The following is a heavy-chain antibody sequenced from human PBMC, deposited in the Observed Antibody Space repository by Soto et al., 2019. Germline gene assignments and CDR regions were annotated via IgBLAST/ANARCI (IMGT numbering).Heavy chain of an antibody. J-gene: IGHJ4*02. CDR2: IYDSGST. V-gene: IGHV4-59*01. CDR1: GGSISSYY. CDR3: AREGRSSGWFDY. Sequence: QVELQESGPGLVKPSETLSLTCIVSGGSISSYYWSWIRQPPGKGLEWIGYIYDSGSTNYNPSLKSRVTISVDTSKNQFSLRLSSVTAADTAVYYCAREGRSSGWFDYWGPGTLVTVSS. D-gene: IGHD6-19*01.